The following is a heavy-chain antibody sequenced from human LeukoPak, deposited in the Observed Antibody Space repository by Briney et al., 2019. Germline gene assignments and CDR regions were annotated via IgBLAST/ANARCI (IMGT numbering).Heavy chain of an antibody. V-gene: IGHV1-18*01. D-gene: IGHD6-19*01. CDR1: GYTFTSYG. Sequence: ASVKVSCKASGYTFTSYGISWVRQAPGQGLKWMGWISAYNGNTNYAQKLQGRVTMTTDTSTSTAYMELSSLRSEDTAVYYCATISLYSSGWYNRYFQHWGQGTLVTVSS. CDR3: ATISLYSSGWYNRYFQH. CDR2: ISAYNGNT. J-gene: IGHJ1*01.